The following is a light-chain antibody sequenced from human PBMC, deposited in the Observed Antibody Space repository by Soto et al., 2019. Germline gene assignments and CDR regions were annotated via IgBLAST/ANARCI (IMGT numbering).Light chain of an antibody. CDR3: SSYAGSNKLL. V-gene: IGLV2-8*01. CDR2: DVS. Sequence: QSALTQPRSVSGSPGQSVTISCTGTKGDIGTYNYVSWYQQHPGKAPKLIVQDVSARPSGVPDRFSGSKSANTASLTVSGLQAEDEADYYCSSYAGSNKLLFGGGTKLTVL. J-gene: IGLJ2*01. CDR1: KGDIGTYNY.